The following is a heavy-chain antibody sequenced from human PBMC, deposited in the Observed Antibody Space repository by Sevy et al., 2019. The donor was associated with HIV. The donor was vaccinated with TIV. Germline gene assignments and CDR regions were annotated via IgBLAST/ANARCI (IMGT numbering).Heavy chain of an antibody. CDR1: GGSVSTYF. V-gene: IGHV4-59*02. J-gene: IGHJ3*02. CDR3: TRDHWYDTSGFWIDAYDI. Sequence: SETLSLTCTISGGSVSTYFWSWIRQPPGKGLEWIGRIFYSGITEYNPSLGSRVIISLDTSKTQFSLKLRSVTAAETAFYYCTRDHWYDTSGFWIDAYDIWGQGRRVTVSS. D-gene: IGHD3-22*01. CDR2: IFYSGIT.